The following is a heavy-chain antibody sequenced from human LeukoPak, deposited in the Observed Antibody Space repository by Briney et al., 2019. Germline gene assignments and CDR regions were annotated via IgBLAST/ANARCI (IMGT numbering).Heavy chain of an antibody. CDR1: RYTFTGDY. J-gene: IGHJ4*02. CDR2: INPNSGAT. D-gene: IGHD2-21*01. CDR3: ATLTLPDDY. V-gene: IGHV1-2*02. Sequence: ASVKVSCKSSRYTFTGDYVHWVRQAPGQGLEWMGWINPNSGATNSAQNFQGRVSMTRDASIGTAYLELMSLTSDDTAVYFCATLTLPDDYWGQGTLVTVSS.